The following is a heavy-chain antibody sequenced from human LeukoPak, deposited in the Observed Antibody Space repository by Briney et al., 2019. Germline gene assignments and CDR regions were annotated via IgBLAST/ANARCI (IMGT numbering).Heavy chain of an antibody. D-gene: IGHD3-9*01. Sequence: GGSLRLSCAASGFTFSSYAMSWVRQAPGKGLEWVSAISGSGGSTYYADSVKGRFTISRDNSKNTLYLQMNSLRAKDTAVYYCASPGYDILTPLDYWGQGTLVTVSS. V-gene: IGHV3-23*01. CDR1: GFTFSSYA. CDR3: ASPGYDILTPLDY. J-gene: IGHJ4*02. CDR2: ISGSGGST.